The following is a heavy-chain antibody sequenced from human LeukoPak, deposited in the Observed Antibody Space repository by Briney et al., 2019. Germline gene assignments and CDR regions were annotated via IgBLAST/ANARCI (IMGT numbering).Heavy chain of an antibody. D-gene: IGHD3-22*01. J-gene: IGHJ3*02. CDR1: GGSLCSRTHF. CDR2: IYYTGSA. V-gene: IGHV4-39*01. Sequence: SETPSLTCTLSGGSLCSRTHFWAWIRQTPGEGLEWIGTIYYTGSANYNPSLKSRVTMSVDTYKDHFSLYLSAVTATDTAVYICVRHLGGYFAGNTFDIWGQGTVVSVSS. CDR3: VRHLGGYFAGNTFDI.